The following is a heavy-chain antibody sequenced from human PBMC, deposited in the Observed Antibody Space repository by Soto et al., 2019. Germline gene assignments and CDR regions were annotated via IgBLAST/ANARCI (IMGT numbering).Heavy chain of an antibody. CDR1: GYTFTSYD. Sequence: GASVKVSCKPSGYTFTSYDSTCVRQATGKGLEWVGWMNPNSGNTGYAQKFQGRVTITRDTSASTAYMELSSLRSEDTAVYYCARDLGGWPDYWGQGTLVTVSS. CDR3: ARDLGGWPDY. D-gene: IGHD2-15*01. J-gene: IGHJ4*02. V-gene: IGHV1-8*01. CDR2: MNPNSGNT.